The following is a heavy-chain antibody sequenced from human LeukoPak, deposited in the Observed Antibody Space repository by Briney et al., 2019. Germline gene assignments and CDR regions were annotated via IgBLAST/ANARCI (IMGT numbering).Heavy chain of an antibody. D-gene: IGHD2-8*01. CDR2: IKQDGSEK. CDR3: ATANGVEDY. CDR1: GFIFNKYW. V-gene: IGHV3-7*03. J-gene: IGHJ4*02. Sequence: GGSLTLSCPASGFIFNKYWMTWVRQAPGKGLEWVANIKQDGSEKYYVESVKGRFIISRDNVENSVYLQMNSLRVEDTAVYYCATANGVEDYWGQGTLVTVAS.